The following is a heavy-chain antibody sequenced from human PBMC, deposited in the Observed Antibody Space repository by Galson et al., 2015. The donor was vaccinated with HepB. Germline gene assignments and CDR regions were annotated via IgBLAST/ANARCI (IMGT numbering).Heavy chain of an antibody. J-gene: IGHJ4*02. CDR3: AKGGYYYDTSGYTTHPNYDY. CDR2: ISDSGGST. CDR1: GFPFSSYA. V-gene: IGHV3-23*01. D-gene: IGHD3-22*01. Sequence: SLRLSCAASGFPFSSYAMSWVRQAPGKGLEWVSAISDSGGSTYYADSVKGRFTISRDNSKNTLYLQMNSLRAEDTAVYYCAKGGYYYDTSGYTTHPNYDYWGQGTLVTVSS.